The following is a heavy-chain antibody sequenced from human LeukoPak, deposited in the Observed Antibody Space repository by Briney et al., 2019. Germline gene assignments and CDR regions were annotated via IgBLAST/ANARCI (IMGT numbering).Heavy chain of an antibody. V-gene: IGHV3-15*01. J-gene: IGHJ6*02. CDR1: GFTFSNAW. CDR2: IKSKTDGGTT. D-gene: IGHD4-17*01. Sequence: GGSLRLSCAASGFTFSNAWMSWVRQAPGKGLEWVGRIKSKTDGGTTDYAAPVKGRFTISRDDSKNTLYLQMNSLKTEDTAVYYCTTGYDPTTVTYYYYGMDVWGQGTTVTVSS. CDR3: TTGYDPTTVTYYYYGMDV.